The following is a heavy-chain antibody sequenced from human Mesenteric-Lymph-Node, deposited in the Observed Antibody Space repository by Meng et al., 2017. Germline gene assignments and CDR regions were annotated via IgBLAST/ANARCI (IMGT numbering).Heavy chain of an antibody. CDR2: INDRGDNT. J-gene: IGHJ5*02. Sequence: GESLKISCAASGFTFSNYALSWVRQAPGKGLQWVSTINDRGDNTYYADSVKGRFNFSRDNSKNTLYLQMNGLRAEDTALYYCAKHDYGYCGTWGQGTLVTVSS. D-gene: IGHD3-16*01. V-gene: IGHV3-23*01. CDR3: AKHDYGYCGT. CDR1: GFTFSNYA.